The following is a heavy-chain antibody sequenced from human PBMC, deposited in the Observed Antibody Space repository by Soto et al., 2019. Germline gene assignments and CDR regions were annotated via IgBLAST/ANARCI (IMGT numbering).Heavy chain of an antibody. J-gene: IGHJ4*02. Sequence: QVQLVQSGAEVKKPGSSVKVSCKASGGTFSSYTISWVRQAPGQGLEWMGRIIPILGIANYAQKFQGRVTXXAXXSTSTAYMELSSLRSEDTAVYYCAGGDTAMGVVDYWGQGTLVTVSS. V-gene: IGHV1-69*02. CDR3: AGGDTAMGVVDY. CDR2: IIPILGIA. D-gene: IGHD5-18*01. CDR1: GGTFSSYT.